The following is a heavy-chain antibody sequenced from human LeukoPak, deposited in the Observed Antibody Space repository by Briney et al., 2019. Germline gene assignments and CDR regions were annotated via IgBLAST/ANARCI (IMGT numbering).Heavy chain of an antibody. D-gene: IGHD2-2*01. Sequence: KPSETLSLTCAVSGYSISSGYYRGWIRQPPGKGLEWIGSIYHSGSTYYNPSLKSRVTISVDTSKNQFSLKLSSVTAADTAVYYCARQYCSSTSCLDDFDYWGQGTLVTVS. CDR2: IYHSGST. CDR1: GYSISSGYY. J-gene: IGHJ4*02. CDR3: ARQYCSSTSCLDDFDY. V-gene: IGHV4-38-2*01.